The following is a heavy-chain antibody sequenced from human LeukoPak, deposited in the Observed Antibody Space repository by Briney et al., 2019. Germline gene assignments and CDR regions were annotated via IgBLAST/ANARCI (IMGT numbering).Heavy chain of an antibody. CDR2: ISSSSSTI. D-gene: IGHD6-19*01. V-gene: IGHV3-48*01. Sequence: GGSLRLSCAASGFTFSSYSMNWVRQAPGKGLEWVSHISSSSSTIYYADSVKGRFTISRDNAKNSLYLQMNSLRAEDTAVYYCARDYSSGWYGNMDVWGKGTTVTVSS. CDR3: ARDYSSGWYGNMDV. J-gene: IGHJ6*03. CDR1: GFTFSSYS.